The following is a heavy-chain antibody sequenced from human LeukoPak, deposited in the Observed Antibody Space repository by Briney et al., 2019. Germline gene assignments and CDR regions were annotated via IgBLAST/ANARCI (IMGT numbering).Heavy chain of an antibody. CDR2: IEGDGSEK. Sequence: GGSLRLSCAASGFTFSSFWMNWVRHTPGKGLEWVANIEGDGSEKNYMDSVKGRFTISRDNAKKSLHLQMNSLRAEDTGVYYCAGGSGWLIDYWGLGTLVTVSS. CDR1: GFTFSSFW. D-gene: IGHD6-19*01. J-gene: IGHJ4*02. V-gene: IGHV3-7*03. CDR3: AGGSGWLIDY.